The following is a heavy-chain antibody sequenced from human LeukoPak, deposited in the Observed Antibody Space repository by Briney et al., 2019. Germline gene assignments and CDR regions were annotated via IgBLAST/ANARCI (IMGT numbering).Heavy chain of an antibody. D-gene: IGHD1-26*01. CDR1: GGSISSYY. CDR2: IYYSGST. J-gene: IGHJ4*02. Sequence: PSETLSLTCTVSGGSISSYYWSWIRQPPGKGLEWIGYIYYSGSTNYNPSLKSRVTISVDTSKNQFSLKLSSVTAADTAVYYCANCPLGPNSGSPAGYGGRETLVTV. V-gene: IGHV4-59*01. CDR3: ANCPLGPNSGSPAGY.